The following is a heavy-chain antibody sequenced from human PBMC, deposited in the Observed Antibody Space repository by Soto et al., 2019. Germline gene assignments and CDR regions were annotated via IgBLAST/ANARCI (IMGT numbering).Heavy chain of an antibody. Sequence: QVQLQQWGAGLLKPSGTLSLTCAVYGGSFSGYYWKWIRHPPGRGLEGIGEINHSGSTNSNPSLKSRVTISVDRSKNQFSLRLNSVTAADTAVYYCARGISMIVAVQRDAPDKFYFDSWGRGTLVTVSS. D-gene: IGHD3-22*01. CDR1: GGSFSGYY. V-gene: IGHV4-34*02. CDR3: ARGISMIVAVQRDAPDKFYFDS. J-gene: IGHJ4*02. CDR2: INHSGST.